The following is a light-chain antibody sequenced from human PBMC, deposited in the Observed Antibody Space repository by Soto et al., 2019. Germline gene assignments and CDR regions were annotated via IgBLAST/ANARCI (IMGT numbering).Light chain of an antibody. CDR1: QSLVHSDGKTY. Sequence: DVVMTQSPLSLPVTLGQPASISCRSSQSLVHSDGKTYLNWFQQRPGQSPRRLICKVSNRDSGVPDRFSGSASGTDFTLKISRVEAEDVGVYYCIQGTHWPYTFGQGTKLEIK. CDR3: IQGTHWPYT. V-gene: IGKV2-30*02. CDR2: KVS. J-gene: IGKJ2*01.